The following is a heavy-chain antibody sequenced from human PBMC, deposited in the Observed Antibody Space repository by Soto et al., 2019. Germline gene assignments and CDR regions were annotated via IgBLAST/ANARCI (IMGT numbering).Heavy chain of an antibody. CDR3: ARGYNSDY. D-gene: IGHD5-18*01. J-gene: IGHJ4*02. V-gene: IGHV3-7*03. CDR2: IKQSGSET. CDR1: GFTFSSYW. Sequence: EVQLVESGGGLVQTGGSLRLSCAASGFTFSSYWMSWIRQGPGKGLEWVANIKQSGSETYYVDSVKGRFTIARDDAKNALYLQMNTLRAEDTAVYFCARGYNSDYWGQGTLVTVSS.